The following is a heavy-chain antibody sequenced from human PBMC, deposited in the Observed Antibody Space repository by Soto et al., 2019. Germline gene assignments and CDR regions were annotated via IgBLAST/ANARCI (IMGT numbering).Heavy chain of an antibody. Sequence: QVQLVESGGGLVKPGGSLRLSCEGSGFTFSDYYISWIRQAPGKGLEWISYSSNSGTFSRYADSVKGRFSISRDNTKNLPYLQMNSLRAEDTAVYYCARSGDNYNRLDYWGQGTPVTVSS. CDR2: SSNSGTFS. CDR1: GFTFSDYY. V-gene: IGHV3-11*06. D-gene: IGHD1-1*01. J-gene: IGHJ4*02. CDR3: ARSGDNYNRLDY.